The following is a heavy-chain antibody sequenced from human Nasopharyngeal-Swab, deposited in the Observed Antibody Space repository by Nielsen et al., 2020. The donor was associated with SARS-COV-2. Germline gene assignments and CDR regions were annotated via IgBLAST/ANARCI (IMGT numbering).Heavy chain of an antibody. V-gene: IGHV3-30*03. D-gene: IGHD4-17*01. Sequence: WIRQPPGKGLEWVAFTAHDASNEYHGDSVKGRFSISRDSSKNTLYLQMDSLRGEDTAVYYCARDAPAHYGAFYWGRGTLVTVSS. CDR2: TAHDASNE. CDR3: ARDAPAHYGAFY. J-gene: IGHJ4*02.